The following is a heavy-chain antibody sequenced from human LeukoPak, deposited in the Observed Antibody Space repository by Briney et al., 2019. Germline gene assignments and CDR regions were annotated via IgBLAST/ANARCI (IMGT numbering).Heavy chain of an antibody. V-gene: IGHV3-21*01. CDR2: ISSSSSYI. D-gene: IGHD3/OR15-3a*01. Sequence: GNSLRLSSAASGFTFSSSGMHWVRQAPGKGLEWVSSISSSSSYIYYADSVKGRFTISRDNAKNSLYLQMNSLRAEDTAVYYCARGADMSFGGQGTLVTVSS. J-gene: IGHJ4*02. CDR1: GFTFSSSG. CDR3: ARGADMSF.